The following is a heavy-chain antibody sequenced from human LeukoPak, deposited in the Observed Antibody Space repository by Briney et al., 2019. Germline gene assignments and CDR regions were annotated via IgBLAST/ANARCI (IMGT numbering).Heavy chain of an antibody. CDR2: INSDGTRT. J-gene: IGHJ4*02. CDR3: ARRAYDSGGPWFLDY. Sequence: GTSLRLSCAASGFTFSTYWMHWVRQAPGKGLVWVARINSDGTRTNYADFVKGRFTISRDNAKNTLFLQMNSLRADDTAVYYCARRAYDSGGPWFLDYWGQGTLVTVSS. V-gene: IGHV3-74*01. D-gene: IGHD3-22*01. CDR1: GFTFSTYW.